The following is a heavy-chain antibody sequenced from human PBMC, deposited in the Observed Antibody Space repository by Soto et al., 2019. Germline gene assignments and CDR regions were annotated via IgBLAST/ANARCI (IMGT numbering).Heavy chain of an antibody. CDR1: GFTFSHYA. V-gene: IGHV3-23*01. CDR2: IFGSGAPT. CDR3: TGKVCSGSFASDR. D-gene: IGHD1-26*01. J-gene: IGHJ3*01. Sequence: EVQLLESGGGLVQQGGSLRLSCAASGFTFSHYAMSWVRQAPGKGLQWVSTIFGSGAPTHYADSGKCRFGISRDNYNNMIVIGSNSIDNKTTAVYCWTGKVCSGSFASDRWGQGTRVDFSS.